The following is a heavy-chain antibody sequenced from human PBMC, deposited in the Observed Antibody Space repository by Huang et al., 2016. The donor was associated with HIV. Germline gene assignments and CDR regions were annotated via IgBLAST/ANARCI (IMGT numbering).Heavy chain of an antibody. CDR2: LVPMLGAA. J-gene: IGHJ4*02. D-gene: IGHD3-22*01. CDR1: GDSFTSLP. Sequence: QVHLVQSGAEVKKPGSSVKVSCKASGDSFTSLPINWVRQAPGQGLEGFAGLVPMLGAATSAKKCRGRVTISADESTSTSYMELSRLRSDDTAMYYCATSTPMLGESGGWSGKVVITENVPYVDLGQGTLVTVSS. CDR3: ATSTPMLGESGGWSGKVVITENVPYVD. V-gene: IGHV1-69*01.